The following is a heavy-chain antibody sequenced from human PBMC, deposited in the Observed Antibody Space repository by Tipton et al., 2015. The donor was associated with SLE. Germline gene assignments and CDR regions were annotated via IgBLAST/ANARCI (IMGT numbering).Heavy chain of an antibody. CDR3: ARSGCSGGSCYSRRNAFDI. CDR2: IYYSGST. D-gene: IGHD2-15*01. CDR1: GGSISSGGYY. J-gene: IGHJ3*02. V-gene: IGHV4-39*01. Sequence: TLSLTCTVSGGSISSGGYYWSWIRPHPGNGLEWIGSIYYSGSTYYNPSLKSRVTISVDTSKNQLSLKLSSVTAADTAVYYCARSGCSGGSCYSRRNAFDIWGQGTMVTVSS.